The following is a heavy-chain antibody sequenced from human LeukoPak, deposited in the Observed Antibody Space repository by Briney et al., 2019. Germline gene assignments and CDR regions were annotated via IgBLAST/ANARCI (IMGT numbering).Heavy chain of an antibody. CDR2: IKQDGSEK. Sequence: GGSLRLSCAASGFTFSSYWMSWVRQAPGKGLEWVANIKQDGSEKYYVDSVKGRFTISRDNAKNSLYLQMNSLRAEDTAVYYCARDGPNYYDSSGYYPLEIDYWGQGTLVTVSS. D-gene: IGHD3-22*01. CDR1: GFTFSSYW. V-gene: IGHV3-7*03. J-gene: IGHJ4*02. CDR3: ARDGPNYYDSSGYYPLEIDY.